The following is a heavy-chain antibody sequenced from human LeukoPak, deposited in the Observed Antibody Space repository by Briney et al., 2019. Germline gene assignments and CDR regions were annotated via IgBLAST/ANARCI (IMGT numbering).Heavy chain of an antibody. CDR1: GGSVNSGSYY. J-gene: IGHJ4*02. CDR2: IYYSGST. V-gene: IGHV4-61*01. D-gene: IGHD2-2*01. CDR3: ARWLCSRTSCYVDY. Sequence: PSETLSLTCTVSGGSVNSGSYYWSWIRQPPGKGLEWIGYIYYSGSTNYNPSLKSRVTISADTSKNQFSLKLSSATAADTAVYYCARWLCSRTSCYVDYWGQGTLVTVSS.